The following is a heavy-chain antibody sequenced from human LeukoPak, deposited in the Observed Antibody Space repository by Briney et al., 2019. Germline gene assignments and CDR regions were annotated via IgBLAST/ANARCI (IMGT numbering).Heavy chain of an antibody. CDR1: GGSISSYY. CDR3: ASLEDGLVR. J-gene: IGHJ4*02. CDR2: IYYSWST. Sequence: PSEPLSLTCTVSGGSISSYYWSWIRQPPGKGLEWIGYIYYSWSTNYNPSLKSRVTISVDTSKNQFSLKLSSVTAANTAVYYCASLEDGLVRWGQGTLVTVSS. D-gene: IGHD6-19*01. V-gene: IGHV4-59*08.